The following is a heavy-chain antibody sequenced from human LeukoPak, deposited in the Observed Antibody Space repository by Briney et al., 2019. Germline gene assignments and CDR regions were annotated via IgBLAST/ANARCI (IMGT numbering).Heavy chain of an antibody. CDR3: ARAIAEAGTDS. D-gene: IGHD6-19*01. Sequence: PGGTLRLSCVVSGFTFRIYGMSWVRQAPGKGLEWVAGISGSGDRTYYADSVKGRFTISRDNAKKTLYLQMNTLRAEDTAMYYCARAIAEAGTDSWGQGTLVTVSS. CDR1: GFTFRIYG. V-gene: IGHV3-23*01. CDR2: ISGSGDRT. J-gene: IGHJ4*02.